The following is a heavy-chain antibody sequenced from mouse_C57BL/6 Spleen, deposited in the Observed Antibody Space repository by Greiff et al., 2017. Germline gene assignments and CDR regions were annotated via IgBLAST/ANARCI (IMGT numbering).Heavy chain of an antibody. Sequence: EVKLMESGGDLVKPGGSLKLSCAASGFTFSSYGMSWVRQTPDKRLEWVATISSGGSYTYYPDSVKGRFTISRDNAKNTLYLQMSSLKSEDTAMYYCARLNYDYDVGYWGQGTTLTVSS. CDR1: GFTFSSYG. CDR3: ARLNYDYDVGY. V-gene: IGHV5-6*01. J-gene: IGHJ2*01. D-gene: IGHD2-4*01. CDR2: ISSGGSYT.